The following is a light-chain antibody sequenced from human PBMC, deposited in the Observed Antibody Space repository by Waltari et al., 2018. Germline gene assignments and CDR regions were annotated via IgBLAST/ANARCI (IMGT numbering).Light chain of an antibody. Sequence: QSVLTHPPSVSAAPGQKVTISCSGSSSNIGNYFVSWYHHLPGATPQLLMYDDHKRPSGIPDRFSASKSGTSATLDITGLQSGDEADYYCATWDNSLTAVVFGGGTKLTVL. CDR3: ATWDNSLTAVV. V-gene: IGLV1-51*01. J-gene: IGLJ2*01. CDR2: DDH. CDR1: SSNIGNYF.